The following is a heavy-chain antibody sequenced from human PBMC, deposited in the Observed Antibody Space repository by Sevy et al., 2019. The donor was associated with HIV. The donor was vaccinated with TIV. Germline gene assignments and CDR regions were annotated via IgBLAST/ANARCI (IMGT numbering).Heavy chain of an antibody. J-gene: IGHJ3*02. V-gene: IGHV3-21*04. CDR1: GFTFSSYN. CDR2: ISSSSSYI. Sequence: GGSLRLSCAASGFTFSSYNMNWVRQAPGKGLEWVSSISSSSSYIYYADSVKGRFALSRDNSKNTLYLQMNNLRAEDTAIYFCAKDRIWELGDAFDIWGQGTMVTVSS. D-gene: IGHD1-7*01. CDR3: AKDRIWELGDAFDI.